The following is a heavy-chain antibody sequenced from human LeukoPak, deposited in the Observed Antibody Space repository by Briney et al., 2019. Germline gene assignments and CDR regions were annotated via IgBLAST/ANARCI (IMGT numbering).Heavy chain of an antibody. J-gene: IGHJ6*02. CDR1: GGSISSYY. V-gene: IGHV4-4*07. CDR2: IYTSGST. Sequence: SETLSLTCTVSGGSISSYYWSWIRQPAGKGLEWIGRIYTSGSTNYNPSLKSRVTMSVDTSKNQFSLKLSSVTAADTAVYYCARHDTIFGVVTQNYYYYGMDVWGQGTTVTVSS. D-gene: IGHD3-3*01. CDR3: ARHDTIFGVVTQNYYYYGMDV.